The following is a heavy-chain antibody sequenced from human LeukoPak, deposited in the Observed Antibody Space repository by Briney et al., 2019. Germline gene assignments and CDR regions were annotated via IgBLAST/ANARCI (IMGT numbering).Heavy chain of an antibody. Sequence: GGSLRLSCAASGVTFSSFWMHWVRHAPGTGLGWVSHTNSDGSTTDYADSVRGRFTISRDNAKNTLYLHMNSLTVEDTAVYYCGRGMRDYYGLDYWGQGILVTVSS. D-gene: IGHD3-10*01. CDR3: GRGMRDYYGLDY. J-gene: IGHJ4*02. V-gene: IGHV3-74*01. CDR1: GVTFSSFW. CDR2: TNSDGSTT.